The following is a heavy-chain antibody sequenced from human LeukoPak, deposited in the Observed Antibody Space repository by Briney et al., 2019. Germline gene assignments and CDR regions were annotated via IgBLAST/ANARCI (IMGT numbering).Heavy chain of an antibody. CDR2: IKQDGSEK. V-gene: IGHV3-7*01. Sequence: GGSLGLSCAASGLTFSSYWMSWVRQAPGKGLEWVANIKQDGSEKYYVDSVKGRFTISRDNAKNSLYLQMNSLRAEDTAVYYCASTYLNWGQGTLVTVSS. D-gene: IGHD3-16*01. CDR1: GLTFSSYW. J-gene: IGHJ4*02. CDR3: ASTYLN.